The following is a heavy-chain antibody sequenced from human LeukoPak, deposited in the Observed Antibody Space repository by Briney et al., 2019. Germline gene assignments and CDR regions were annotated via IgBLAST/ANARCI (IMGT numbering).Heavy chain of an antibody. J-gene: IGHJ4*02. CDR2: IYYSGST. CDR3: ARASAMVTSTEFDY. CDR1: GGSISSGGYY. Sequence: SETLSLTCTVSGGSISSGGYYWSWIRQHPGKGLEWIGYIYYSGSTNYNPSLKSRVTISVDTSKNQFSLKLSSVTAADTAVYYCARASAMVTSTEFDYWGQGTLVTVSS. V-gene: IGHV4-61*08. D-gene: IGHD5-18*01.